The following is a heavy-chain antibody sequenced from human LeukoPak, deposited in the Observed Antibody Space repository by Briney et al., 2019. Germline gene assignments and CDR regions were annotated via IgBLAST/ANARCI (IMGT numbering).Heavy chain of an antibody. CDR2: MNPNSGNT. J-gene: IGHJ5*02. V-gene: IGHV1-8*01. CDR1: GYTFTSYD. Sequence: ASVKVSCKASGYTFTSYDINWVRQATGQGLEWMGWMNPNSGNTGYAQEFQGRVTMTRNTSISTAYMELSSLRSEDTAVYYCAKDLFSDYGSGSYGLDWFDPWGQGTLVTVSS. D-gene: IGHD3-10*01. CDR3: AKDLFSDYGSGSYGLDWFDP.